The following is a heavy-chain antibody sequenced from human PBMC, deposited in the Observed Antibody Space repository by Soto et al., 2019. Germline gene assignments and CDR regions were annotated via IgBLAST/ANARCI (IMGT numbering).Heavy chain of an antibody. CDR3: AREMVWATRAPFDY. J-gene: IGHJ4*02. CDR1: GFTFSSYA. D-gene: IGHD2-8*01. Sequence: QVQLVESGGGVVQPGRSLRLSCAASGFTFSSYAMHWVRQAPGKGLEWVAVISYEGSNKYYADSVKGRFTISRDNSKNTLYLQMNSLRAEDTAVYYCAREMVWATRAPFDYWGQGTLVTVSS. CDR2: ISYEGSNK. V-gene: IGHV3-30-3*01.